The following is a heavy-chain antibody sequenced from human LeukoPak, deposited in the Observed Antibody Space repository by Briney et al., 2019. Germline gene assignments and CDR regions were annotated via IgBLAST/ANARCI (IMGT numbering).Heavy chain of an antibody. CDR3: ARHYQGKPAAIPFDF. D-gene: IGHD2-2*01. CDR1: GGSISTYY. Sequence: PSETLSLTCTVSGGSISTYYWSWIRQPPGKGLEWIGYIYYSGNTYYNPSPKSRVTMSVDTSKNQFSLKLSSVTAADTAVYYCARHYQGKPAAIPFDFWGQGTLVTVSS. J-gene: IGHJ4*02. CDR2: IYYSGNT. V-gene: IGHV4-59*08.